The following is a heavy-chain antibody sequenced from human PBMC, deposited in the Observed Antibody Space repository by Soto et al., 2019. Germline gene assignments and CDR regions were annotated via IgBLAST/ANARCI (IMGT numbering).Heavy chain of an antibody. CDR3: AREARGLKGMDV. D-gene: IGHD6-6*01. CDR1: GGSVSSGSYY. CDR2: IYYSGST. J-gene: IGHJ6*02. V-gene: IGHV4-61*01. Sequence: QVQLQESGPGLVKPSETLSLTCTVSGGSVSSGSYYWSWFRQPPGKGLEWIGYIYYSGSTNYNPSLKSRVTISVDTAKDQFSLKLSSVTAADTAVYYCAREARGLKGMDVWGQGTTVTVSS.